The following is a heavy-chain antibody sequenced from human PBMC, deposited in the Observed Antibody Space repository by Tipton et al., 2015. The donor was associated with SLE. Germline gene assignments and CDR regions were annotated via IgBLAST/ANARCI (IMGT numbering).Heavy chain of an antibody. V-gene: IGHV4-59*11. Sequence: TLSLTCIVSGDSITDPYWVWIRQPPGRGLEWMGYIYKNGITSYDPSLKSGVTISVDTSKSGISRRLSSVTTADTAVYYCARSAGYGINWAHFDYWGQGTLVTVSS. J-gene: IGHJ4*02. CDR2: IYKNGIT. CDR1: GDSITDPY. CDR3: ARSAGYGINWAHFDY. D-gene: IGHD6-13*01.